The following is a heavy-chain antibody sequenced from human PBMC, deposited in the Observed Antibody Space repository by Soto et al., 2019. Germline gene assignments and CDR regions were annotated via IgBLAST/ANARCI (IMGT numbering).Heavy chain of an antibody. Sequence: GGSLRLSCAASGFTCSSYGMHWVRQAPGKGLEWVAVISYDGSNKYYADSVKGRFTISRDNSKNTLYLQMNSLRAEDTVVYYCAKDILPTVTKYFQPWGQGTLVTVSS. V-gene: IGHV3-30*18. J-gene: IGHJ1*01. CDR1: GFTCSSYG. CDR3: AKDILPTVTKYFQP. D-gene: IGHD4-17*01. CDR2: ISYDGSNK.